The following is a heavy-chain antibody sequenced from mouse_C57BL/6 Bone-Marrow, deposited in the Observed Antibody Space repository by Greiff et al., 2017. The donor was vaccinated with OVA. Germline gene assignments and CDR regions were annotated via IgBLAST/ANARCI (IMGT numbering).Heavy chain of an antibody. CDR3: AREDDWAYDAMDY. CDR1: GYTFTSYW. Sequence: QVQLQQPGAELVKPGASVKLSCKASGYTFTSYWMHWVKQRPGQGLEWIGMIHPNSGSTNYNEKFKSKATLTVDKSSSTAYMQLSSLTSEDSAVYYWAREDDWAYDAMDYWGQGTSVTVSS. J-gene: IGHJ4*01. CDR2: IHPNSGST. D-gene: IGHD2-4*01. V-gene: IGHV1-64*01.